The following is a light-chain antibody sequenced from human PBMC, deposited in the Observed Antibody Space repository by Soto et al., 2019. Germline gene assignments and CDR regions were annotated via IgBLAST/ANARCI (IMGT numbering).Light chain of an antibody. CDR1: QSVSSN. Sequence: EKGMTQSPASPSGSARERASASGVASQSVSSNIAWYQQKPGQAPRLLIYGASTRATGIPARFRGSGSGTEFTFTLSRLQSEDFAVYYCQQYINWPLTFGQGTKVDI. J-gene: IGKJ1*01. V-gene: IGKV3D-15*01. CDR3: QQYINWPLT. CDR2: GAS.